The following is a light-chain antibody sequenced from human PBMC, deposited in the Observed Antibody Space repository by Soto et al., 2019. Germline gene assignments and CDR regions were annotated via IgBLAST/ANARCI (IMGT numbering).Light chain of an antibody. CDR1: QGISSY. J-gene: IGKJ1*01. CDR3: QQLNSYLCT. Sequence: DIQFTQSPSFLSASVGDRVTITCRASQGISSYLAWYQQKPGKAPKLLIYAASTLQSGVPSRFSGSGSGTEFTISIISLQPEYFATYYCQQLNSYLCTFGQGTKVEIK. CDR2: AAS. V-gene: IGKV1-9*01.